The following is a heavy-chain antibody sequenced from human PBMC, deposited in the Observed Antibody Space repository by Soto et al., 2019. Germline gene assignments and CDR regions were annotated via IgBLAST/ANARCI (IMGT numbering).Heavy chain of an antibody. CDR1: GYSFTSYW. Sequence: GESLKISCKGSGYSFTSYWIGWVRQMPGKGLEWMGIIYPDDSDTRYSPSFRGHVTISATKSITTVFLQWSSLRASDTAMYYCARQIYDSDTGPNFQYYFDSWGQGTPVTVSS. J-gene: IGHJ4*02. D-gene: IGHD3-22*01. V-gene: IGHV5-51*01. CDR3: ARQIYDSDTGPNFQYYFDS. CDR2: IYPDDSDT.